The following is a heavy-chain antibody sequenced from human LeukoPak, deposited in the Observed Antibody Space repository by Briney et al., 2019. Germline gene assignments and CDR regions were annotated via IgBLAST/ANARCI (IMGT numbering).Heavy chain of an antibody. Sequence: PGGSLRLSCAASGFTFSSYWMSWVRQAPGKGLEWVANIKQDGSEKYYVDSVKGRFTISRDNAKNSLYLQMNSLRAEDTAVYYCARWRGGSSSSPCFDYWGQGTLVTVSS. CDR2: IKQDGSEK. D-gene: IGHD6-6*01. CDR1: GFTFSSYW. V-gene: IGHV3-7*01. J-gene: IGHJ4*02. CDR3: ARWRGGSSSSPCFDY.